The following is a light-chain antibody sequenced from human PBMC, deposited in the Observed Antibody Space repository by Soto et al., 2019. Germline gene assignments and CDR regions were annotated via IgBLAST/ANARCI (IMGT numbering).Light chain of an antibody. Sequence: SYELTQPPSVPVSPGQTASITCSGDKLGDKYTCWYQQKPGQSPVLVIYQHSQRPSGIPERFSGSNSGNTATLTISGTQAMDEADYYCQAWDSSTDVVFGGGTKVTVL. CDR3: QAWDSSTDVV. CDR2: QHS. V-gene: IGLV3-1*01. CDR1: KLGDKY. J-gene: IGLJ2*01.